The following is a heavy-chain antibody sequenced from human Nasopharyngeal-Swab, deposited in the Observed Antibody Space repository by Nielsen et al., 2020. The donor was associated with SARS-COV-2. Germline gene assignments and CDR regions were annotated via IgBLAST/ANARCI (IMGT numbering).Heavy chain of an antibody. CDR2: ISGSGGST. V-gene: IGHV3-23*01. Sequence: GGSLRLSCAASGFTFSSYVMSWVRKAPGTGLEWVSAISGSGGSTYYADSVKGRFTISRDNSKNTLYLQMNSLRAEGKAVFFCAKDGGATSSYYYYYYMDVWGKGTTVTVSS. D-gene: IGHD1-26*01. J-gene: IGHJ6*03. CDR3: AKDGGATSSYYYYYYMDV. CDR1: GFTFSSYV.